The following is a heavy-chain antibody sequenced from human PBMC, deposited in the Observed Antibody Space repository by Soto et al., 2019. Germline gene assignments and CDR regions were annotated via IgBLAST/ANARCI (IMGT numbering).Heavy chain of an antibody. CDR3: ARQDEYSRLFDI. CDR1: GYSFINYW. J-gene: IGHJ3*02. CDR2: IYPGDSDT. D-gene: IGHD6-13*01. Sequence: GESLQISCKGSGYSFINYWIGWVRQMPGKGLEWMGIIYPGDSDTRYSPSFKGQVTISADKSISTAYLQWSSLKASDTAMYYCARQDEYSRLFDIWGQETMVTVSS. V-gene: IGHV5-51*01.